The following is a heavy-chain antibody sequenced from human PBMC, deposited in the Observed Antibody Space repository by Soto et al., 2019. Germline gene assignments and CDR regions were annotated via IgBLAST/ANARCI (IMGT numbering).Heavy chain of an antibody. Sequence: GESLRISCQCAGYSFTSYWISWVRPLPGKGLERMGIIYPGDSDARDSPSFQGQVTISADKSISTAYLQWSSLKASDTALYYCARLGVVEQGLSPPSYTSAWDVGGKG. D-gene: IGHD6-19*01. V-gene: IGHV5-51*01. J-gene: IGHJ6*03. CDR1: GYSFTSYW. CDR3: ARLGVVEQGLSPPSYTSAWDV. CDR2: IYPGDSDA.